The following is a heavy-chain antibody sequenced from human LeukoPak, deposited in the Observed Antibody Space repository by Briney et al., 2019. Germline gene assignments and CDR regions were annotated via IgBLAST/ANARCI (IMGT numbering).Heavy chain of an antibody. V-gene: IGHV4-61*01. D-gene: IGHD5-24*01. CDR1: GGSVSSRSYY. J-gene: IGHJ5*02. CDR2: IYYSGST. CDR3: ARARDGHINNWFDP. Sequence: PSETLSLTCTVFGGSVSSRSYYWGWIRQPPGKGLEWIGYIYYSGSTNYNPSLKSRVTISVDTSKNQFSLKMSSVTAADTAVYYCARARDGHINNWFDPWGQGTLVTVSS.